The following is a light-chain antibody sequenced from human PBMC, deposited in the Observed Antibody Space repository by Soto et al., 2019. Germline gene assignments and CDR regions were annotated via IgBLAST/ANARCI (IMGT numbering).Light chain of an antibody. Sequence: EIVMTQSPATLSVSPGERATLSCRASQSVSSNLAWYQQKPGQAPRLLIYDASSRATGIPDRFSGSGSGTDFTLTISRLEPEDFAVYYCQQYGSSPRLTFGGGTKVEIK. J-gene: IGKJ4*01. CDR3: QQYGSSPRLT. V-gene: IGKV3-20*01. CDR2: DAS. CDR1: QSVSSN.